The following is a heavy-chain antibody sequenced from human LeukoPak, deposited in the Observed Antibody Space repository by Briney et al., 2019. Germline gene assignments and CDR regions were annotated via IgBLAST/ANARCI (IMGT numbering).Heavy chain of an antibody. CDR3: ARDTWGPEY. D-gene: IGHD1-26*01. V-gene: IGHV3-74*01. Sequence: GGSLRLSCAASGFTFSSYWMHWVRQAPGKGLVWVSRINSGGGTTNYADSVTGRFTISRDNAKNTLYLQMNSLKAEGTAVYYCARDTWGPEYWGQGALVTVSS. J-gene: IGHJ4*02. CDR1: GFTFSSYW. CDR2: INSGGGTT.